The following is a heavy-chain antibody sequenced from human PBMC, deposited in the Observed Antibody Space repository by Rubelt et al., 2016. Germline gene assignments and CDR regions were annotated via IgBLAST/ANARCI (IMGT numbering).Heavy chain of an antibody. D-gene: IGHD2-2*01. J-gene: IGHJ5*02. V-gene: IGHV4-34*01. CDR3: ARETPAARGLFDP. CDR2: INHSGST. Sequence: QVQLQQWGAGLLKPSETLSLTCAVYGGSFSGYYWSWIRQPPGKGLEWIGEINHSGSTYYNPSLTIRIILSVNTSKNPVPPWRTSVTAAETVVYYCARETPAARGLFDPWGHGTLVTVSS. CDR1: GGSFSGYY.